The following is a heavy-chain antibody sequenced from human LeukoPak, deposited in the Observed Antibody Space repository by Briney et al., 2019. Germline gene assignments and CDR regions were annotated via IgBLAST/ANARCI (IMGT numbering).Heavy chain of an antibody. CDR3: V. CDR2: IDQSGST. J-gene: IGHJ6*03. CDR1: GYSISSGYY. V-gene: IGHV4-38-2*02. Sequence: SETLSLTCTVSGYSISSGYYWGCIRQPPGKGLEWIGSIDQSGSTYYNPSLKSRVTISVDTSKNQFSLNRISVTAADTAYYMDVWGKRTTVTGSS.